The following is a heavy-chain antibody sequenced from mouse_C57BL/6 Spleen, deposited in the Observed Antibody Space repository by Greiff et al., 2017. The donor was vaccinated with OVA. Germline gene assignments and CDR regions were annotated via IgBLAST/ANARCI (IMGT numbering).Heavy chain of an antibody. V-gene: IGHV14-1*01. D-gene: IGHD3-2*02. Sequence: VQLQQSGAELVRPGASVKLSCTASGFNIKDYYMHWVKQRPEQGLEWIGRIDPEDGDTEYAPKFQGKATMTADTSSNTAYLQLSSLTSEDTAVYYCTTGQLRLQAWFAYWGQGTLVTVSA. CDR1: GFNIKDYY. CDR3: TTGQLRLQAWFAY. CDR2: IDPEDGDT. J-gene: IGHJ3*01.